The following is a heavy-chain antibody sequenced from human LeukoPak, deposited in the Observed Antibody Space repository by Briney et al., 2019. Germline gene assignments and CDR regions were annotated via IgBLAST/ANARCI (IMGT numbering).Heavy chain of an antibody. CDR1: GYTLTNYG. Sequence: GASVKVSCKASGYTLTNYGMSWVRQAPGQGLEWMGWISVYNGHTNYAQKLQGRVTMTTDTSTSTAYMELRSLRSDDTAVYYCARVAPNRRYCSGGTCLNYFDYWGQGTLVTVSS. D-gene: IGHD2-15*01. CDR3: ARVAPNRRYCSGGTCLNYFDY. CDR2: ISVYNGHT. J-gene: IGHJ4*02. V-gene: IGHV1-18*01.